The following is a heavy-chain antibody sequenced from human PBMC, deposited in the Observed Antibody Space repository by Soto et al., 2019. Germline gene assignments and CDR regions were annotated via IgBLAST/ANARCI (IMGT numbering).Heavy chain of an antibody. J-gene: IGHJ4*02. CDR2: INSDGSRT. CDR1: GFTFNDYW. Sequence: GGSLRLSCAASGFTFNDYWTHWVRQAPGKGLVWVSRINSDGSRTSYADSVTGRFTISRDNAKNTLYLQMNSLRVEDTALYYCARETYRGFYFDYWGQGTLVTVSS. D-gene: IGHD4-4*01. CDR3: ARETYRGFYFDY. V-gene: IGHV3-74*01.